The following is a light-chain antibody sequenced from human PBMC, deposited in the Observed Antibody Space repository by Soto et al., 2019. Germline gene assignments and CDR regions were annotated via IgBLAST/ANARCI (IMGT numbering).Light chain of an antibody. CDR2: DAS. CDR3: QQRSNWGLT. Sequence: EIVLTQSPATLSLSPGEGATLSCRASQSVSSYLAWYQQKPGQAPRLLIYDASNRATGIPARFSGSGSGTDFTLTISSLEPEDFAVYYCQQRSNWGLTFGGGTKVEIK. V-gene: IGKV3-11*01. CDR1: QSVSSY. J-gene: IGKJ4*01.